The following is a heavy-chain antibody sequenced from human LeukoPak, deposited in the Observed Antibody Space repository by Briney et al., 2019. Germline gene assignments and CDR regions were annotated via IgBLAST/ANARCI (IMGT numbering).Heavy chain of an antibody. D-gene: IGHD2-2*01. J-gene: IGHJ4*02. CDR2: IYYSGNT. Sequence: SETLSLTCSVSGGSISFSTYYWGWIRQPPGKGLDWIGSIYYSGNTYYNPSLKSRVTILVDTSKNQFSLKLSSVTAADTAVYYCARVGQLAFDYWGQGTLVTVSS. CDR3: ARVGQLAFDY. CDR1: GGSISFSTYY. V-gene: IGHV4-39*07.